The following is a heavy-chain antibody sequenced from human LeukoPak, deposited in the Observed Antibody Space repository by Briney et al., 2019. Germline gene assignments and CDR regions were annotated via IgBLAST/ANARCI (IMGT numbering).Heavy chain of an antibody. CDR3: ASGGGAEVLRFLEWSTWGDWFDP. V-gene: IGHV3-48*01. D-gene: IGHD3-3*01. J-gene: IGHJ5*02. CDR2: ISSSSSTI. Sequence: HAGGSLRLSCAASGFTFSSYSMNWVRQAPGKGLEWVSYISSSSSTIYYADSVKGRFTISRDNSKNTLYLQMNSLRAEDTAVYYCASGGGAEVLRFLEWSTWGDWFDPWGQGTLVTVSS. CDR1: GFTFSSYS.